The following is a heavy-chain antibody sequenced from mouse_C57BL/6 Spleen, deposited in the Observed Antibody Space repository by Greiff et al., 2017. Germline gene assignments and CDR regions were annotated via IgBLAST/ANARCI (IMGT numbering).Heavy chain of an antibody. CDR2: IYPGSGNT. J-gene: IGHJ2*01. V-gene: IGHV1-76*01. CDR1: GYTFTDYY. Sequence: VQLQQSGAELVRPGASVKLSCKASGYTFTDYYINWVKQRPGQGLEWIARIYPGSGNTYYNEKFKGKATLTAEKSSSTAYMQLSSLTSEDSAVYFCARGGYYGSSYYFDYWGQGTTLTVSS. D-gene: IGHD1-1*01. CDR3: ARGGYYGSSYYFDY.